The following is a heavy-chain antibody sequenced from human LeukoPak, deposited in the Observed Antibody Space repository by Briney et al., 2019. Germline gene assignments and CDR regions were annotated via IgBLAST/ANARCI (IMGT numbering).Heavy chain of an antibody. CDR3: AREGAYYYGSGSNDYYMDV. CDR2: IYHSGST. CDR1: GYSISSDYY. J-gene: IGHJ6*03. D-gene: IGHD3-10*01. V-gene: IGHV4-38-2*02. Sequence: SETLSLTCTVSGYSISSDYYWGWIRQPPGKGLEWIGSIYHSGSTYYNPSLKSRVTISVDTSKNQYSLELTSVTAADTAVYYCAREGAYYYGSGSNDYYMDVWGKGTTVTISS.